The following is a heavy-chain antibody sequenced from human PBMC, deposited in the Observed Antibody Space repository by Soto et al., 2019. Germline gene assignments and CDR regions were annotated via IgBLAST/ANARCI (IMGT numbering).Heavy chain of an antibody. CDR3: ARHQWPGFDY. V-gene: IGHV3-23*01. J-gene: IGHJ4*02. CDR2: IGENT. Sequence: EVQLLESGGDFVQPGGSLRLPCAASGFTLSNFDVSWVRQAPGKGLEWVSSIGENTYYADSVRGRFTLSRDNAKNTLYLKMNSLRVEDTSVYFCARHQWPGFDYWGQGTLVTVSS. CDR1: GFTLSNFD. D-gene: IGHD6-19*01.